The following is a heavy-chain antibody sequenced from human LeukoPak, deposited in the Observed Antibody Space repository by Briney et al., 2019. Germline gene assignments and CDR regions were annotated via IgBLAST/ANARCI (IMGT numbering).Heavy chain of an antibody. Sequence: SETLSLTCAVYGGSFSGYYWSWIRQPPGKGLEWIGEINHSGNTNYNPSLKRRVTISVDTSTNQFSLKLSSVTASDTAVYYCARDLDSSGYYFDYWGQGTLVTVSS. D-gene: IGHD3-22*01. CDR2: INHSGNT. CDR3: ARDLDSSGYYFDY. CDR1: GGSFSGYY. J-gene: IGHJ4*02. V-gene: IGHV4-34*01.